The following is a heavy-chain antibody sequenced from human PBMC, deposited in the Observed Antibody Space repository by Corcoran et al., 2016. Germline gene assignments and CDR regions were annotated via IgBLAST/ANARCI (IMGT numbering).Heavy chain of an antibody. J-gene: IGHJ5*02. D-gene: IGHD2-2*01. CDR3: AMTPVVGVPAASCPSLGGRWFDP. Sequence: QVQLVQSGAEVKKPGSSVKVSCKASGGTFSSYAISWVRQAPGQGLEWMGGIIPIFGTANYAQKFQGRVTITADKSTSTAYMELSSLRSGDTAVYYCAMTPVVGVPAASCPSLGGRWFDPWGQGTLVTVSS. CDR1: GGTFSSYA. V-gene: IGHV1-69*06. CDR2: IIPIFGTA.